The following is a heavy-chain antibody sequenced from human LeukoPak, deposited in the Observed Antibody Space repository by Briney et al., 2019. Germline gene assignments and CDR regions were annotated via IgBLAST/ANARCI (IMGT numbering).Heavy chain of an antibody. CDR2: IYYSGST. Sequence: SETLSLTCTVSGGSISSSSYYWGWIRQPPGKGLEWIGSIYYSGSTYYNPSLKSRVTISVDTSKNQFSLKLSSVTAADTAVYYCARAEGSSWYFYVYYYMDVWGKGTTVTISS. D-gene: IGHD6-13*01. J-gene: IGHJ6*03. CDR1: GGSISSSSYY. CDR3: ARAEGSSWYFYVYYYMDV. V-gene: IGHV4-39*07.